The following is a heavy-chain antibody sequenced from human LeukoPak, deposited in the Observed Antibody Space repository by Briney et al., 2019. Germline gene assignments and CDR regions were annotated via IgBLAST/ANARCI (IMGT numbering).Heavy chain of an antibody. CDR1: GASIDSHY. Sequence: SETLSLTCSVSGASIDSHYWSWIRQSPGKGLEWIGYVFNGGSTNYNPSLNSRVTMSIDTSRAQFSLRLSSVTAADTAIYYCASRPADTTWYGVFDYWSQGTLVTVSS. CDR3: ASRPADTTWYGVFDY. CDR2: VFNGGST. J-gene: IGHJ4*02. V-gene: IGHV4-59*11. D-gene: IGHD3-10*01.